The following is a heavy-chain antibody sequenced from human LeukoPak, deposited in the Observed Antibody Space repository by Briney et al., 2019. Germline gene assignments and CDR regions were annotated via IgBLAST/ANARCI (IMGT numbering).Heavy chain of an antibody. CDR2: ISSSSSYI. CDR3: AKVGHYYDSSGYYLHYFDY. D-gene: IGHD3-22*01. CDR1: GFTFSSYS. V-gene: IGHV3-21*04. Sequence: GGSLRLFCAASGFTFSSYSMNWVRQAPGKGLEWVSSISSSSSYIYYADSVKGRFTISRDNAKNSLYLQMNSLRAEDTALYYCAKVGHYYDSSGYYLHYFDYWGQGTLVTVSS. J-gene: IGHJ4*02.